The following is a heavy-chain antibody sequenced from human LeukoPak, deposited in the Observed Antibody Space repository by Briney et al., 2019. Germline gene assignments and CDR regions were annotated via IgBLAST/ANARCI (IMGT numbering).Heavy chain of an antibody. CDR1: GGTFGSKS. J-gene: IGHJ6*02. CDR3: ARDEEGDDDDIGSWRNYYFNGMDV. Sequence: ASVKVSCKASGGTFGSKSISWVRQAPGQGLEWMGKIMPIYGIANYAQQFLGRVTITADKFTSTAYMEVSSLRSEDTAVYYCARDEEGDDDDIGSWRNYYFNGMDVWGQGTTVTVSS. CDR2: IMPIYGIA. D-gene: IGHD3-16*01. V-gene: IGHV1-69*04.